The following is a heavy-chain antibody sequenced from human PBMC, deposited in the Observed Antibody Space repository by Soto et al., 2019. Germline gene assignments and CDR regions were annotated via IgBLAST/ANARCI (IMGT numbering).Heavy chain of an antibody. V-gene: IGHV1-18*01. CDR3: ARGGIEGAGSAGTVYYGMDV. CDR1: GYTFTSYG. Sequence: ASVKVSFKASGYTFTSYGISWVRQAPGQGLEWMGCIIAYNGNTRYAQKLQGRVTMTTDRATSTAYRERRGLRWGGPGVYYWARGGIEGAGSAGTVYYGMDVGGQGTTVTVSS. J-gene: IGHJ6*02. D-gene: IGHD6-19*01. CDR2: IIAYNGNT.